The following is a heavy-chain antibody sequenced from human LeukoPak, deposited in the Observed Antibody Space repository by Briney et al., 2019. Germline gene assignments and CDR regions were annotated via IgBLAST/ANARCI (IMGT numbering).Heavy chain of an antibody. J-gene: IGHJ5*01. CDR1: GFTFSNYW. V-gene: IGHV3-74*01. D-gene: IGHD1-26*01. CDR2: INPAGNYV. Sequence: GGSLRLSCAASGFTFSNYWIHWVRQAPGKGLVWVSRINPAGNYVNYADSVKGRFTISRDNAKNTVYLQMNSLSAEDTALFYCVRDWDHFDFDSWGQGTLVTVSS. CDR3: VRDWDHFDFDS.